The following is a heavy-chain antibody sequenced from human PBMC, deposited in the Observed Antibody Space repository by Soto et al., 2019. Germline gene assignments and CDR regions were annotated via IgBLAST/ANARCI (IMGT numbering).Heavy chain of an antibody. V-gene: IGHV4-59*01. Sequence: SETLSLTCTVSGGSISSYYWSWIRQPPGKGLEWIGYIYYSGSTNYNPSLKSRVTISVDTSKNQFSLKLSSVTAADTAVYYCARDRCGYSYGYQSYYYGMDVWGQGTTVTVSS. CDR1: GGSISSYY. CDR3: ARDRCGYSYGYQSYYYGMDV. D-gene: IGHD5-18*01. CDR2: IYYSGST. J-gene: IGHJ6*02.